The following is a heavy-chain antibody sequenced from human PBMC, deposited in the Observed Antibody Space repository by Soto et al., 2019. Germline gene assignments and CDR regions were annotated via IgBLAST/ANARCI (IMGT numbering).Heavy chain of an antibody. CDR3: ARIGSERLGWGAYYYYGMDG. D-gene: IGHD2-21*01. V-gene: IGHV1-8*01. J-gene: IGHJ6*01. CDR1: GYPFTSYD. CDR2: MNPNSGNT. Sequence: RASVKVSCKASGYPFTSYDINWVRQATGQGLEWMGWMNPNSGNTGYAQKFQGRVTMTRATSISTAYMLLSSLRSEATAVSYCARIGSERLGWGAYYYYGMDGWGRGTTVTVAS.